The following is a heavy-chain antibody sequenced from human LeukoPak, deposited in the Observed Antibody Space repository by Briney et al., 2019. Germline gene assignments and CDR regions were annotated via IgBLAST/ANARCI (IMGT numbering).Heavy chain of an antibody. CDR3: ARSEDDSSGYFVYTAFDI. V-gene: IGHV4-59*01. CDR1: GGSISSYY. J-gene: IGHJ3*02. D-gene: IGHD3-22*01. Sequence: SETLSLTCTVSGGSISSYYWSWIRQPPGKGLEWIGYIYYSGSTNYNPSLKSRVTTSVDTPKNQFSLKLSSVTAADTAVYYCARSEDDSSGYFVYTAFDIWGQGTMVTVSS. CDR2: IYYSGST.